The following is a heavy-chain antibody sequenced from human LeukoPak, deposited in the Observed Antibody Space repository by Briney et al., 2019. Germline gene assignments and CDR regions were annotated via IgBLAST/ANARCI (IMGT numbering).Heavy chain of an antibody. J-gene: IGHJ4*02. CDR2: IYYSGST. CDR1: GGSISSYY. D-gene: IGHD1-26*01. V-gene: IGHV4-59*01. CDR3: ARGTRELLDY. Sequence: SETLSLTCTVSGGSISSYYWSWIRQPPGKGLEWIGYIYYSGSTNYNPSLKSRVTISVDTSKNQFSLKLSSVTAADTAVYYCARGTRELLDYWGQGTLVTVSP.